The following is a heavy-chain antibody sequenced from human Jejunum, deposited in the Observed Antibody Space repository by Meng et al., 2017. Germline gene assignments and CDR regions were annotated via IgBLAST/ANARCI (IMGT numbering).Heavy chain of an antibody. CDR2: IYYSGST. D-gene: IGHD1-26*01. Sequence: HPHAPGPGLCIPSQTLSLTCPVSGDSFNSPDYYWSWIRQPPEKGLEWIGYIYYSGSTYYNPSLKSRVSISGDTSNKQFSLKLTSVTAADTAVYYCARSPYSGSALPFFDYWGQGSLVTASS. CDR1: GDSFNSPDYY. CDR3: ARSPYSGSALPFFDY. J-gene: IGHJ4*02. V-gene: IGHV4-30-4*01.